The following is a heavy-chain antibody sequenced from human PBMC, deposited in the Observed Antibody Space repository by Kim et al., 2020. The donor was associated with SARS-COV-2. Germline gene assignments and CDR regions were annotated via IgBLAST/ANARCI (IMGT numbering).Heavy chain of an antibody. CDR3: ARDAAAGPYFQH. J-gene: IGHJ1*01. Sequence: NCNPALESRVTISVDTSKIQFSLKLSSVPAADTAVYYCARDAAAGPYFQHWGQGTLVTVSS. D-gene: IGHD6-13*01. V-gene: IGHV4-59*01.